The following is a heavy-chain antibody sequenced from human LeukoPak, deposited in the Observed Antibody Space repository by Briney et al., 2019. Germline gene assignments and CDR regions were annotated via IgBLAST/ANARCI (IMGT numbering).Heavy chain of an antibody. V-gene: IGHV3-30*18. CDR1: GFTFSSYG. CDR2: ISSDRNNE. J-gene: IGHJ4*02. D-gene: IGHD6-13*01. Sequence: GRSLRLSCAASGFTFSSYGMHWVRQAPGKGLEWVAFISSDRNNEYYADSVKGRFTISRDNSKNTPYLQMNSLRAEDTAVYYCAKDRSSTWAVDYWGQGTLVTVSS. CDR3: AKDRSSTWAVDY.